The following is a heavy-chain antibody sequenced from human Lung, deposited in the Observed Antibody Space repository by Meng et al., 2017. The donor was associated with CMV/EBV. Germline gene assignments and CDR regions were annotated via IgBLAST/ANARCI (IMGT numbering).Heavy chain of an antibody. J-gene: IGHJ4*02. V-gene: IGHV3-23*01. CDR1: GFTFSSYA. Sequence: GESLKISCAASGFTFSSYAMSWVRQAPGKGLEWVSAISGSGGSTYYADSVKGRFTIYRDNSKNTLYLQMNSLRAEDTAVYYCAKDDKPTKYIVVVPAAGDYWGQGTMVXVSS. D-gene: IGHD2-2*01. CDR2: ISGSGGST. CDR3: AKDDKPTKYIVVVPAAGDY.